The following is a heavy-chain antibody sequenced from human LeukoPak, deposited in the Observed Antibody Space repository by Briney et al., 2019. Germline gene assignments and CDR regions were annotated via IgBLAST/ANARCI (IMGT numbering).Heavy chain of an antibody. V-gene: IGHV3-23*01. D-gene: IGHD5-18*01. Sequence: GGSLRLSCAASGFTFSSYAMSWVRQAPGKGLEWVSAISGSGGSTYYADSVKGRFTISRDNAKNSLYLQMNSLRAEDTAVYYCARDLWRGYSYGSVLYYYGMDVWGQGTTVTVSS. CDR2: ISGSGGST. CDR3: ARDLWRGYSYGSVLYYYGMDV. CDR1: GFTFSSYA. J-gene: IGHJ6*02.